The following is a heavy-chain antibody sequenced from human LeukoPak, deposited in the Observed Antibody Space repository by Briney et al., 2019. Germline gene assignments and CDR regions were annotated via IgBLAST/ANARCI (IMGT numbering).Heavy chain of an antibody. Sequence: SVKVSCKASGGTFSSYAISWVRQAPGQGLEWMGGIIPIFGTANYAQKFQGRVTITTDESTSTAYMELSSLRAEDTAVYYCARDDSSGYSEYFQHWGQGTLVTVSS. CDR2: IIPIFGTA. V-gene: IGHV1-69*05. D-gene: IGHD3-22*01. J-gene: IGHJ1*01. CDR3: ARDDSSGYSEYFQH. CDR1: GGTFSSYA.